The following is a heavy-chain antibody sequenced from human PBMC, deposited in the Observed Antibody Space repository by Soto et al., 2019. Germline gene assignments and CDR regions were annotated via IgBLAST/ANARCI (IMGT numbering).Heavy chain of an antibody. CDR2: IYSNDEI. CDR1: GFSLRNAGMG. D-gene: IGHD2-2*01. CDR3: PRPVSLPASVDNWFDP. Sequence: SGPTLVNPTETLTLTCTVSGFSLRNAGMGVSWIRQPPGKALEWLAHIYSNDEISYSTSLKTRLTISKDTSKSQVVLTMTNMDPVDTATYYCPRPVSLPASVDNWFDPWGQGTPVTVSS. J-gene: IGHJ5*02. V-gene: IGHV2-26*01.